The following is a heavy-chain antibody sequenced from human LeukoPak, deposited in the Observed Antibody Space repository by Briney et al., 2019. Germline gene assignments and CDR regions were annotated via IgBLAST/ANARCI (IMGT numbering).Heavy chain of an antibody. D-gene: IGHD4-17*01. CDR2: IYPDDSRT. V-gene: IGHV5-51*01. CDR1: GYRFTKSW. J-gene: IGHJ4*02. Sequence: GESLKISCKGSGYRFTKSWIGWVRQMPGKGLEWLGIIYPDDSRTRYSPSFQGQVTISVDKSITTAYLQWTSLKASDTAMYYCARPSYGAPDYWGQGTLVTVSS. CDR3: ARPSYGAPDY.